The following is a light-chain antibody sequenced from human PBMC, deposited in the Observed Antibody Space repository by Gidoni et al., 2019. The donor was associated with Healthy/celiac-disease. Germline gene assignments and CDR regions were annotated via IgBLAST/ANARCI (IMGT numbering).Light chain of an antibody. Sequence: DIQMTQSLSSLSASVGDRVTITCRASQSISSYLNWYQQKPGKAPKLLIYAASSLQSGVPSRFSGSGSGTDFTLTISSLQPEDFATYYCQQSYSTPPVTFGQGTKVEIK. CDR3: QQSYSTPPVT. CDR2: AAS. V-gene: IGKV1-39*01. J-gene: IGKJ1*01. CDR1: QSISSY.